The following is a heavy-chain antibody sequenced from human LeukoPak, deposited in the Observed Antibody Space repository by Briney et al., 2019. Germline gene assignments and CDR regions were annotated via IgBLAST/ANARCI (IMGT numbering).Heavy chain of an antibody. CDR1: GYTFTNFW. D-gene: IGHD1-26*01. V-gene: IGHV5-51*01. CDR2: IYPGDSET. Sequence: GESLKISCNGSGYTFTNFWIGWVRQMPGKGLEWMGIIYPGDSETRYSPSFQGQVTISADKSISTAYLQWSSLKASDTAMYYCARQGWDAMTRSFDPWGQGTLVTVSS. CDR3: ARQGWDAMTRSFDP. J-gene: IGHJ5*02.